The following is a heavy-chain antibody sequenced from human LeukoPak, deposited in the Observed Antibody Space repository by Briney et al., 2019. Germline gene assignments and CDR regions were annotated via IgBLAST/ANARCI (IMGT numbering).Heavy chain of an antibody. CDR2: IYYSGST. J-gene: IGHJ4*02. V-gene: IGHV4-39*07. D-gene: IGHD3-3*01. Sequence: PSETLSLTCTVSGGSISSSSYYWGWIRQPPGKGLEWIGSIYYSGSTYYNPSLKSRVTISVDTSKNQFSLKLSSVTAADTAVYYCARVIDYDFWSGYYTREANFDYWGQGTLVTVSP. CDR3: ARVIDYDFWSGYYTREANFDY. CDR1: GGSISSSSYY.